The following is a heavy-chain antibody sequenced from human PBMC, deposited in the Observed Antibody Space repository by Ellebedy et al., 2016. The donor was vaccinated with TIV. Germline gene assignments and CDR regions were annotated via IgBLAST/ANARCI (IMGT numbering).Heavy chain of an antibody. Sequence: ASVKVSCKASGYTFTGYYMHWVRQVPGQGLEWMGWINPNSGGTKYAQNFQGWVTMTRDTSISTAYMELSRLRSDDTAVYYCARSVAVADPFDPWGQGTLVTVSS. CDR3: ARSVAVADPFDP. CDR1: GYTFTGYY. CDR2: INPNSGGT. V-gene: IGHV1-2*04. J-gene: IGHJ5*02. D-gene: IGHD6-19*01.